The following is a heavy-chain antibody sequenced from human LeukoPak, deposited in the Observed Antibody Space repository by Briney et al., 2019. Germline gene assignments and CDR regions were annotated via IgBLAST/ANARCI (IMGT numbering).Heavy chain of an antibody. CDR2: ASGSGGST. J-gene: IGHJ4*02. CDR1: GFTFSSYA. D-gene: IGHD4-23*01. V-gene: IGHV3-23*01. CDR3: AKDLGSVVTPPSLDY. Sequence: GGSLRLSCAASGFTFSSYAMSWVRQAPGKGLEWVSSASGSGGSTYYADSVKGRFTISRDNSKNTLYLQMNSLRAEDTAVYYCAKDLGSVVTPPSLDYWGQGTLVTVFS.